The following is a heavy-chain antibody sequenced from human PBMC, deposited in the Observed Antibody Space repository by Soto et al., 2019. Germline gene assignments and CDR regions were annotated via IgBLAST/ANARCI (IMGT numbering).Heavy chain of an antibody. D-gene: IGHD3-9*01. V-gene: IGHV3-21*01. CDR1: GFTFSSYS. CDR2: ISSSSSYI. Sequence: GGSLRLSCAASGFTFSSYSMNWVRQAPGKGLEWVSSISSSSSYIYYADSVKGRFTISRDNAKNSLYLQMNSLRAEDTAVYYCARYEYYDILTGYNYYYYMDVWGKGTTVTVSS. J-gene: IGHJ6*03. CDR3: ARYEYYDILTGYNYYYYMDV.